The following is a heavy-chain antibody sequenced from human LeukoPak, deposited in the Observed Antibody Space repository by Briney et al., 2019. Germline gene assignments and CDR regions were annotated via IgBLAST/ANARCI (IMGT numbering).Heavy chain of an antibody. V-gene: IGHV1-3*01. CDR2: INAGNGNT. CDR1: GYTFTRNG. D-gene: IGHD6-19*01. CDR3: ARAEWLVLLDY. J-gene: IGHJ4*02. Sequence: ASVKVSCKASGYTFTRNGISWVRQAPGQRLEWMGWINAGNGNTKYSQKFQGRVTITRDTSASTAYMELSSLRSEDTAVYYCARAEWLVLLDYWGQGTLVTVSS.